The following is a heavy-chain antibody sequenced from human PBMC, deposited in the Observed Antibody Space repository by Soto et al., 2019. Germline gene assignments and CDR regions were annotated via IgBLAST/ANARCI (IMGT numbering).Heavy chain of an antibody. CDR1: GFTFSNYG. CDR3: AKDFRVYDY. V-gene: IGHV3-23*01. Sequence: PGGSLRLSCAASGFTFSNYGVSWVRQAPGKGLEWVSDISGGGGSTYYADSVKGRFTISRDNSKNTLYLQMNSLRAEDTAVYYCAKDFRVYDYWGQGTLVTVSS. CDR2: ISGGGGST. D-gene: IGHD6-13*01. J-gene: IGHJ4*02.